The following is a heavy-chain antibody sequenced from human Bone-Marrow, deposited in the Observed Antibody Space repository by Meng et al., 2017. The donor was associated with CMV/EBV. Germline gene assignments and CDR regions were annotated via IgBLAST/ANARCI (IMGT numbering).Heavy chain of an antibody. Sequence: GESLKISCAASGFIVSSNYMSWVRQAPGKGLEWVSVIYSDGTTYTADSLKGRFTISRDNFKNTVYLQMNSLRAEDTAVYYCARGRRGRNYYYGMDVWGQGTTVTVSS. V-gene: IGHV3-53*01. D-gene: IGHD2-15*01. CDR3: ARGRRGRNYYYGMDV. CDR2: IYSDGTT. J-gene: IGHJ6*02. CDR1: GFIVSSNY.